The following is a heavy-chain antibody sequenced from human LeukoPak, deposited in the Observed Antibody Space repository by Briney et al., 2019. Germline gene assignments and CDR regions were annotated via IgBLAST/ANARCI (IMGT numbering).Heavy chain of an antibody. V-gene: IGHV4-61*05. J-gene: IGHJ4*02. Sequence: SETLSLTCTVSGGSISSSSYYWGWLRQPPGKGLEWIGYTHYSGDTNYNPSLKGRLTISVDTSKNQLSLKLNSVTSADTAVYYCARGAWYQDFWGQGTLVTVSS. CDR3: ARGAWYQDF. CDR2: THYSGDT. D-gene: IGHD6-13*01. CDR1: GGSISSSSYY.